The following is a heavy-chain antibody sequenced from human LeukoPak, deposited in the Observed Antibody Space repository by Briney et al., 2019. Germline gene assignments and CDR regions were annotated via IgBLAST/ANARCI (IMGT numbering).Heavy chain of an antibody. CDR3: VKESGFMVAPNSAFDI. V-gene: IGHV3-64D*06. D-gene: IGHD4/OR15-4a*01. CDR2: ISRNGGST. Sequence: GGTLRLSCSASGFTFNSYPVHWVRQAPGKGLEYVSGISRNGGSTYYADSVKGRFTISRDNSKNTLYLQMSSLRAEDTAVYYCVKESGFMVAPNSAFDIWGQGTMVTVSS. CDR1: GFTFNSYP. J-gene: IGHJ3*02.